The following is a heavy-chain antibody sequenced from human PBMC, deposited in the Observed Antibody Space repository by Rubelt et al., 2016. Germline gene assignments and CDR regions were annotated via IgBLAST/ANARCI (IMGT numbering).Heavy chain of an antibody. CDR2: FDPEGGET. CDR3: ATDISSGWYDFDY. D-gene: IGHD6-19*01. Sequence: QVQLVQSGAEVKKPGASVKVSCQVSGYTLTELSMHWVRQAPGHGIEWMGGFDPEGGETIYAQKFQGGVTMTAETSTETAYMELRSLGSEDTAVYYCATDISSGWYDFDYWGQGTLVTVSS. CDR1: GYTLTELS. V-gene: IGHV1-24*01. J-gene: IGHJ4*02.